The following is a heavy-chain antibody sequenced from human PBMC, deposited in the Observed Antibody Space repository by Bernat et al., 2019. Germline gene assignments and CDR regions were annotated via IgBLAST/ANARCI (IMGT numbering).Heavy chain of an antibody. Sequence: QVQLVQSGAEVKKPGASVKVSCKVSGYTLTELSMHWVRQAPGKGLEWMGGFDPEDGETIYAQKFQGRVTMTEDTSTDTAYMELSSLRSEDTTVYYCATDTPDGLLWFRELSFDHWGQGTLVTVSS. J-gene: IGHJ4*02. CDR2: FDPEDGET. D-gene: IGHD3-10*01. CDR3: ATDTPDGLLWFRELSFDH. CDR1: GYTLTELS. V-gene: IGHV1-24*01.